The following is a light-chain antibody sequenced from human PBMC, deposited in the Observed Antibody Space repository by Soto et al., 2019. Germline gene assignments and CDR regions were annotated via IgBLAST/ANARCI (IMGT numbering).Light chain of an antibody. CDR1: QSISTW. CDR2: KAS. J-gene: IGKJ1*01. CDR3: QQYNTYPT. Sequence: IQMTQSPSTLSASVGDRVTITCRASQSISTWLAWYQQKLGKAPKLLIYKASSLQSGVPSRFSGGGSGTEFTLTISSLQPDDFATYYCQQYNTYPTCGQGTKVEIK. V-gene: IGKV1-5*03.